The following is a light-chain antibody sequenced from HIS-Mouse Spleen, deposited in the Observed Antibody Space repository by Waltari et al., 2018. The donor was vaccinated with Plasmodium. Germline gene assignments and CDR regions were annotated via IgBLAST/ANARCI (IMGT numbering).Light chain of an antibody. CDR2: GAS. J-gene: IGKJ1*01. V-gene: IGKV3-15*01. Sequence: EIVMTQSPATLSVSPGERATLSCRASQSVSSNLAWYQQKPGQAPRLLIYGASTRATGIPAMFSGSVSGTEFTLTISSMQSEDFAVYYCQQYNNWPRGTFGQGTKVEIK. CDR3: QQYNNWPRGT. CDR1: QSVSSN.